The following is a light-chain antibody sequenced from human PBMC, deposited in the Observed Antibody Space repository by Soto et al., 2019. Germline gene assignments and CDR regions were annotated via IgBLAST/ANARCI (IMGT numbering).Light chain of an antibody. Sequence: QSVLTQPPSVSGAPGRRVTISCTGSSSNIGAGFDVHWYQQFPGIAPKLLIYRHTIRPSGVPDRFSGSKSGTSASLAITGLQAEDEADYYCQSFWVFGGGTKLTVL. CDR2: RHT. J-gene: IGLJ2*01. V-gene: IGLV1-40*01. CDR3: QSFWV. CDR1: SSNIGAGFD.